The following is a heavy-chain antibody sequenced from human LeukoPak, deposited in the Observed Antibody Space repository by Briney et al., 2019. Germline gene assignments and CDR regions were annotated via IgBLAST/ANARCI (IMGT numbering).Heavy chain of an antibody. CDR3: ARGGAPEY. J-gene: IGHJ4*02. CDR2: IHSCGGT. CDR1: GGSITNYY. Sequence: KPSETLSLTCTASGGSITNYYWSWIRQPAGRGLEWIGRIHSCGGTNYNPSLKSRVTMSVDTSTHLVSLKLRSVTAADTAVYYCARGGAPEYWGQGTLVTVYS. V-gene: IGHV4-4*07.